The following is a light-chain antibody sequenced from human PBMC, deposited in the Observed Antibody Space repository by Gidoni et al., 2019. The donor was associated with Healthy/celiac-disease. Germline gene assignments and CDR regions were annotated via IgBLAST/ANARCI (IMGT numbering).Light chain of an antibody. V-gene: IGKV1-33*01. CDR3: QQYDNLRFT. Sequence: DIQMTQSPSSLSAYVGDRVTITCQASQDIRNYLHWYQQTPGKAPKLLIYDASNLETGVPSRFSGSGSVTDFTLTIFSLQPEDIATYYCQQYDNLRFTFGPGTKVDIK. CDR1: QDIRNY. J-gene: IGKJ3*01. CDR2: DAS.